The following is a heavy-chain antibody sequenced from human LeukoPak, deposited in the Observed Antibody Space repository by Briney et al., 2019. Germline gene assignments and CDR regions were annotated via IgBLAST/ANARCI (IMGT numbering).Heavy chain of an antibody. D-gene: IGHD1-26*01. CDR1: GGTFSSYA. J-gene: IGHJ5*02. CDR3: ASPSGSYPPWFDP. CDR2: IIPIFGTA. Sequence: SVKVSCKASGGTFSSYAISWVRQAPGQGLEWMGGIIPIFGTANYAQKFQGRVTITADESTSTAYMELSSLRSEDTAVYYCASPSGSYPPWFDPWGQGTLVTVSS. V-gene: IGHV1-69*01.